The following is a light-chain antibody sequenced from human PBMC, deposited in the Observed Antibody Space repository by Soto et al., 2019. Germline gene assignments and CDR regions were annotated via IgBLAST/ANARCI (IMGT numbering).Light chain of an antibody. CDR1: SSDVGGYNY. CDR3: TSYAGNINYV. J-gene: IGLJ1*01. V-gene: IGLV2-8*01. Sequence: QSVLTRPPSASGSPGQSVAISCTGTSSDVGGYNYVSWYQQHPGKAPKLIIYEVNKRPSGVPDRFSGSKSGNTASLTVSGLEADDAADYYCTSYAGNINYVFGTGTKLTVL. CDR2: EVN.